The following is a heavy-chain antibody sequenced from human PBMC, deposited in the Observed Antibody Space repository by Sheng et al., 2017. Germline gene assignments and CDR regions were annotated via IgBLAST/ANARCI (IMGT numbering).Heavy chain of an antibody. D-gene: IGHD3-10*01. CDR2: IYSGGST. CDR1: GFTVSGNH. J-gene: IGHJ4*02. CDR3: ARDSGYYYGSGSYSY. Sequence: EVQLVESGGGLIQPGGSLRLSCAASGFTVSGNHMSWVRQAPGKGLEWVSVIYSGGSTYYADSVKGRFTISRDNSKNTLYLQMNSLRAEDTAVYYCARDSGYYYGSGSYSYWGQGTLVTVSS. V-gene: IGHV3-53*01.